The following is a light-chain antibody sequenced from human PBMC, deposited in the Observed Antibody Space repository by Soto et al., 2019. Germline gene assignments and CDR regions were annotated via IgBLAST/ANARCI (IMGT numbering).Light chain of an antibody. CDR1: QIVSSN. V-gene: IGKV3-15*01. J-gene: IGKJ4*01. CDR3: QQYNNWPLT. Sequence: EIVMTQSPATLSVSPGERATLSCRASQIVSSNLAWFLEIPGQAPRLLIYGASTRATGIPARFSGSGSGTEFTLPISSLQSEDFAVYYCQQYNNWPLTFGGGTKVEIK. CDR2: GAS.